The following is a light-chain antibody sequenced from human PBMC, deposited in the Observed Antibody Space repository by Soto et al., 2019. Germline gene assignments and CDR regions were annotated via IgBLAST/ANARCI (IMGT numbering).Light chain of an antibody. CDR2: SAT. J-gene: IGKJ1*01. V-gene: IGKV1-6*01. Sequence: AIQVTQSPSSLSASVGDRVTITCRTSEDVRHDLAWFQQRPGKAPNLLIYSATRLQSGVTSRFRGSGSGTDFTLIISSLQPEDFATYYCLQANNYPWTFGLGTKVDI. CDR1: EDVRHD. CDR3: LQANNYPWT.